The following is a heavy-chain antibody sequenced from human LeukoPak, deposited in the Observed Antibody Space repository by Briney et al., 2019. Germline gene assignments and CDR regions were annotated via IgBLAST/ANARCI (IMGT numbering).Heavy chain of an antibody. CDR3: AKDPIGYCSGGSCYP. J-gene: IGHJ5*02. CDR2: ISGSGGST. CDR1: GFTFSSYA. D-gene: IGHD2-15*01. Sequence: GGSLRLSCVVSGFTFSSYAMNWVRQAPGKGLEWVSAISGSGGSTYYADSVKGRFTISRDNSKNTLYLQMNSLRPEDTAVYYCAKDPIGYCSGGSCYPWGQGTLVTVSS. V-gene: IGHV3-23*01.